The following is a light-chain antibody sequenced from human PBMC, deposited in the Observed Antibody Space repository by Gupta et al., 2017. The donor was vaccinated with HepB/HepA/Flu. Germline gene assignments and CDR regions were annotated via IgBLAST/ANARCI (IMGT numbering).Light chain of an antibody. CDR1: QSVTSNC. J-gene: IGKJ1*01. V-gene: IGKV3-20*01. Sequence: EIVLTQSPGTLSLSTGERATLSCRASQSVTSNCLAWYQQKPGQAPRLLIYGASSRATGIPDRFSGSGSGTDFTLTISRLEPEDFAVYYCQQYGSSPWTFGQGTKVEIK. CDR3: QQYGSSPWT. CDR2: GAS.